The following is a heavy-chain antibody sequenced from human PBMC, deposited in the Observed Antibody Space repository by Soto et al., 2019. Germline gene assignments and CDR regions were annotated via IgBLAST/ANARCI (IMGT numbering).Heavy chain of an antibody. CDR1: GFTFSSYA. D-gene: IGHD3-10*01. J-gene: IGHJ4*02. CDR3: AKADDTYRSGSTTGDY. CDR2: ISGSGGST. V-gene: IGHV3-23*01. Sequence: EVQLLESGGGLVQPGGSLRLSCAASGFTFSSYAMSWVRQAPGKGLEWVSAISGSGGSTYYADSVKGRFTISRDNSKNTRYLQMNSLRAEDTAVYYCAKADDTYRSGSTTGDYWGQGTLVTVSS.